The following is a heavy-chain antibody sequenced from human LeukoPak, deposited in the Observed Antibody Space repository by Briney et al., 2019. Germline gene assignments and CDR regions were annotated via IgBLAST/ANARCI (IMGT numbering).Heavy chain of an antibody. CDR2: INHSGST. Sequence: PSETLSLTCAVYGGSFSGYYWSWIRQPPGKGLEWIGEINHSGSTNYNPSLKSRVTISVDTSKNQFSLKLSSVTAADTAVYYCARGIGIVGAFDYRGQGTLVTVSS. CDR3: ARGIGIVGAFDY. D-gene: IGHD1-26*01. V-gene: IGHV4-34*01. CDR1: GGSFSGYY. J-gene: IGHJ4*02.